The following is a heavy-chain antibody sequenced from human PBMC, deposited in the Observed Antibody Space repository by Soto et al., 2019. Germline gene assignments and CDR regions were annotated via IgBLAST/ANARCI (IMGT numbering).Heavy chain of an antibody. CDR2: IYHTGST. CDR3: SRLRDTYFFDS. CDR1: GDSMTTIGYY. Sequence: SETLSLTCSVSGDSMTTIGYYWSWVRQHPGKGLEWIGYIYHTGSTYYNPSLKSRVTISLDTSKQQFSLNLTSVTAADTAVYYCSRLRDTYFFDSWGQGTLVTVSS. V-gene: IGHV4-31*03. J-gene: IGHJ4*02. D-gene: IGHD3-10*01.